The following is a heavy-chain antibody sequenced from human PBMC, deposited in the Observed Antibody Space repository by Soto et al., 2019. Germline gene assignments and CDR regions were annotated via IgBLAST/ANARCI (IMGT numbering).Heavy chain of an antibody. V-gene: IGHV4-31*03. CDR1: GGSISSGGYY. CDR2: IYYSKST. J-gene: IGHJ5*02. CDR3: ARSVFP. Sequence: QVQLQESGPGLVKPSQTLSLTCTVSGGSISSGGYYWSWIRQHPGKGLEWIGYIYYSKSTYYNPALTSRVTISLHPSKNQFSLKLTSVTAAATAVYYCARSVFPWGQGTLVTVSS.